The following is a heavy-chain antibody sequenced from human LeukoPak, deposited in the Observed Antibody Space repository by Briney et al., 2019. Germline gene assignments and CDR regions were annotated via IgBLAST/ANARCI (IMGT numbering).Heavy chain of an antibody. CDR1: GGSISSGGYY. Sequence: SQTLSLTCTVSGGSISSGGYYWSWIRQPPGKGLEWIGYIYYSGSTYYNPSLKSRVTISVDTSKNQFSLKLSSVTAADTAVYYCAREVSRWPYYFDYWGQGTLVTVSS. V-gene: IGHV4-30-4*01. CDR3: AREVSRWPYYFDY. D-gene: IGHD4-23*01. J-gene: IGHJ4*02. CDR2: IYYSGST.